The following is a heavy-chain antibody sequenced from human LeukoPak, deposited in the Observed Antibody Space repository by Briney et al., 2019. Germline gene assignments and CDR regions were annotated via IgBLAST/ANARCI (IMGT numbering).Heavy chain of an antibody. CDR2: IYYSGST. CDR3: AREYYDILTGYFEYFQH. D-gene: IGHD3-9*01. CDR1: GGSLSSSSYY. V-gene: IGHV4-39*02. J-gene: IGHJ1*01. Sequence: PSETLSLTCTVSGGSLSSSSYYWGWIRHPPGKGLEWLGSIYYSGSTYYNPSLKSRVTISVDTSKNQFSLKLSSVTAADTAVYYCAREYYDILTGYFEYFQHWGQGTLVTVSS.